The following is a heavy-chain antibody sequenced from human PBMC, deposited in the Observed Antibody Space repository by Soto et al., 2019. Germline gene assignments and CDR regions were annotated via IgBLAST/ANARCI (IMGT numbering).Heavy chain of an antibody. V-gene: IGHV4-59*01. Sequence: QVQLQESGPGLLKVSETLSLTCTVSGGSINSYYWSWIRQPPGKGLEWVADIDYSGRTNYNPSLKRRLTISVDTSNNQLSLKVRSVTAADTAVYYCAREIRLVGVTGWFDPWGQGTLVTVSS. CDR3: AREIRLVGVTGWFDP. CDR2: IDYSGRT. J-gene: IGHJ5*02. CDR1: GGSINSYY. D-gene: IGHD1-26*01.